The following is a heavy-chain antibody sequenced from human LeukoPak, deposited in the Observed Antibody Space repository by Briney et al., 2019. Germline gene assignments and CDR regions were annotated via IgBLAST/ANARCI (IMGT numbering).Heavy chain of an antibody. J-gene: IGHJ4*02. D-gene: IGHD3-10*01. CDR2: IIPIFGTA. Sequence: VKVSCKASGGTFISYAISWVRQAPGQGLEWMGGIIPIFGTANYAQKFQGRVTITADESTSTAYMELSSLRSEDTAVYYCARATMVRGVILSYFDYWGQGTLVTVSS. V-gene: IGHV1-69*01. CDR1: GGTFISYA. CDR3: ARATMVRGVILSYFDY.